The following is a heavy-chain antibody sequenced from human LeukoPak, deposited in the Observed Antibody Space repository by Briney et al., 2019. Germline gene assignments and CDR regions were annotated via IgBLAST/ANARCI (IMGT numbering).Heavy chain of an antibody. CDR1: GGSFSGYY. CDR3: GRRGGGGSYDYYYGMDV. CDR2: INHSGST. D-gene: IGHD3-16*01. Sequence: SETLSLTCAVYGGSFSGYYWSWIRQPPGKGLEWIGEINHSGSTNYNPSLKSRVTISVDTSKNQFSLKLSSVTAADTAVYYCGRRGGGGSYDYYYGMDVGGKGPRVPVS. J-gene: IGHJ6*04. V-gene: IGHV4-34*01.